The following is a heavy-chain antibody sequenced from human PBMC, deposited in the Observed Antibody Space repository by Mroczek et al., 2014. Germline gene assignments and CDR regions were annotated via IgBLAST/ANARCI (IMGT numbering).Heavy chain of an antibody. CDR2: ISYDGSNK. J-gene: IGHJ1*01. CDR1: GFTFSSYG. CDR3: AKEPNYGDYVEYFQH. V-gene: IGHV3-30*18. Sequence: QVQLQQSGGGVVQPGRSLRLSCAASGFTFSSYGMHWVRQAPGKGLEWVAVISYDGSNKYYADSVKGRFTISRDNSKNTLYLQMNSLRAEDTAVYYCAKEPNYGDYVEYFQHWGQGTLVTVSS. D-gene: IGHD4-17*01.